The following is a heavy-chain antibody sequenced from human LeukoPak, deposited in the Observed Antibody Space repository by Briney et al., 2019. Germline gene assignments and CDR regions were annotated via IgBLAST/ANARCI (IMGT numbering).Heavy chain of an antibody. Sequence: PSETLSLTCSVSGDSVSSRNYHWSWIRQPPGKGLEWIAYIYYSGSTNYNPSLKSRVTISVDTSKNQFSLKLSSVTAADTAVYYCARMYYYDNSFDYWGQGTLVTVSS. V-gene: IGHV4-61*01. D-gene: IGHD3-22*01. CDR3: ARMYYYDNSFDY. CDR1: GDSVSSRNYH. J-gene: IGHJ4*02. CDR2: IYYSGST.